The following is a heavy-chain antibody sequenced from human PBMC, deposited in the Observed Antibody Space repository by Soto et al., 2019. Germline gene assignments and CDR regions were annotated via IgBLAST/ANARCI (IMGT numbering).Heavy chain of an antibody. CDR1: GGSISSSSYY. J-gene: IGHJ6*02. CDR2: IYYSGST. CDR3: ARHDYGDFGGMDV. V-gene: IGHV4-39*01. D-gene: IGHD4-17*01. Sequence: QLQLQESGPGLVKPSETLSLTCTVSGGSISSSSYYWGWIRQPPGKGLEWIGSIYYSGSTYYNPSLKSRVTLSVDTSKNQFSLKLSSVTAADTAVYYCARHDYGDFGGMDVWGQGTTVTVSS.